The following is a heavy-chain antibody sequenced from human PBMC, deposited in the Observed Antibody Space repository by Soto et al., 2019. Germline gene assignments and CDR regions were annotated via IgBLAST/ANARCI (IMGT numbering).Heavy chain of an antibody. V-gene: IGHV4-31*03. CDR1: GGSISSGGYY. D-gene: IGHD3-10*01. CDR3: ARGGLYGSNWFDP. CDR2: IYYSGST. J-gene: IGHJ5*02. Sequence: PSETLSLTCTVSGGSISSGGYYWSWIRQHPGKGLEWIGYIYYSGSTYYNPSLKSRVTISVDTSKNQFSLKLSSVTAADTAVYYCARGGLYGSNWFDPWGQGTLVTVSS.